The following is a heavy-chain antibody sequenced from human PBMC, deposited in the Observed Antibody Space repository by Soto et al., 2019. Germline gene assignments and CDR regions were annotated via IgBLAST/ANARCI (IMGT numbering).Heavy chain of an antibody. CDR1: GDSVSSNSVA. CDR3: ARDSPGYGDYVLFDY. V-gene: IGHV6-1*01. CDR2: TYYRSKWSN. J-gene: IGHJ4*02. Sequence: SQTVSLTRTISGDSVSSNSVAWNWIRQSPSRGLEWLGRTYYRSKWSNDYAVSVESRITINPDTSKNQFSLQLDSVTPEDTAVYYCARDSPGYGDYVLFDYWGQGTRVTVSS. D-gene: IGHD4-17*01.